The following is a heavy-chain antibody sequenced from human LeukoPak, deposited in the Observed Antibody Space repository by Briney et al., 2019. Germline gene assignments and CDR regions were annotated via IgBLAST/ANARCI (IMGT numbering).Heavy chain of an antibody. D-gene: IGHD1-14*01. CDR1: GFTFSSYA. CDR2: ISYDGSNK. Sequence: GGSLRLSCAASGFTFSSYAMHWVRQAPGKGLEWVAVISYDGSNKYYADSVKGRFTITRDNSKNTLYLQMNSLRAEDTAVYYCARGDRVVDYWGQGTLVTASS. V-gene: IGHV3-30-3*01. J-gene: IGHJ4*02. CDR3: ARGDRVVDY.